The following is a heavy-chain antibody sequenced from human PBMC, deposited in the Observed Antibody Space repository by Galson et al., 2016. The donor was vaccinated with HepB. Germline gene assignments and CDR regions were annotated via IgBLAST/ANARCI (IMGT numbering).Heavy chain of an antibody. CDR2: VSWNSGDT. Sequence: SLRLSCAASGFNFGSYAMHWVRQPPGKGLEWVSGVSWNSGDTGYADSVKGRFTISRDNAKKSLSLQMNSLRVEDTALYYCVKRTGYSISLRYFDLWGRGTLVTVSS. J-gene: IGHJ2*01. D-gene: IGHD2-21*01. V-gene: IGHV3-9*01. CDR1: GFNFGSYA. CDR3: VKRTGYSISLRYFDL.